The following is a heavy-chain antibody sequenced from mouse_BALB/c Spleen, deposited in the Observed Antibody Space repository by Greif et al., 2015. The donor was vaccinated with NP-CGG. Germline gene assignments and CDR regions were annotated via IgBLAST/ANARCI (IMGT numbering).Heavy chain of an antibody. CDR1: GYSFTGYS. Sequence: VQLQQSGPELVTPGASVRISCKASGYSFTGYSMHWVRQSHVKSFEWIGRIIPYNGATTYNQNFKDKASLTVDESSRTAYIDLHSLASEDSAVYYCARYYYGSSYFDSWGQGTTLTVSS. V-gene: IGHV1-20*02. D-gene: IGHD1-1*01. J-gene: IGHJ2*01. CDR3: ARYYYGSSYFDS. CDR2: IIPYNGAT.